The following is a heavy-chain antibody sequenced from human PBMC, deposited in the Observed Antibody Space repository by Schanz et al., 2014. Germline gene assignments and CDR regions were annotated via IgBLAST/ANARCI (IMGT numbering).Heavy chain of an antibody. CDR3: ASERGYSYGYGAFDI. CDR2: MYINSGST. V-gene: IGHV3-53*01. CDR1: GFTVNTNY. D-gene: IGHD5-18*01. Sequence: EVQLVESGGGLVQPGGSLRLSCAVSGFTVNTNYMSWVRQAPGKGLEWISSMYINSGSTQYADSVKGRFIISRDSSKNTLYIQMNSLRAEDTALYYCASERGYSYGYGAFDIWGQGTMVTVSS. J-gene: IGHJ3*02.